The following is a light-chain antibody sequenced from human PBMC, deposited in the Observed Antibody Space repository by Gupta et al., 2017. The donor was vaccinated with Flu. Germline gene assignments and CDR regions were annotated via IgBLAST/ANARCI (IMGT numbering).Light chain of an antibody. Sequence: DIQMTQSPSSLSASVGDRVTITCRASQDISRSLNWYQQKPGRAPKLLIYGASSWHSGVPSWFSGSGYGTDFTLTINSRQPEDFATYYCQQSDSSPLYTFGQGTRLDI. V-gene: IGKV1-39*01. J-gene: IGKJ2*01. CDR2: GAS. CDR1: QDISRS. CDR3: QQSDSSPLYT.